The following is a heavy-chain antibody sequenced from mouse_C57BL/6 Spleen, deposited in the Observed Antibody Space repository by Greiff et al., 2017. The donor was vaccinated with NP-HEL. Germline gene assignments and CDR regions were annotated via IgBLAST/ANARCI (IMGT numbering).Heavy chain of an antibody. J-gene: IGHJ4*01. D-gene: IGHD1-1*01. CDR1: GYTFTNYW. Sequence: QVHVKQSGAELVRPGTSVKMSCKASGYTFTNYWIGWAKQRPGHGLEWIGDIYPGGGYTNYNEKFKGKATLTADKSSSTAYMQFSSLTSEDSAIYYCARVITTVVAPYAMDYWGQGTSVTVSS. CDR3: ARVITTVVAPYAMDY. CDR2: IYPGGGYT. V-gene: IGHV1-63*01.